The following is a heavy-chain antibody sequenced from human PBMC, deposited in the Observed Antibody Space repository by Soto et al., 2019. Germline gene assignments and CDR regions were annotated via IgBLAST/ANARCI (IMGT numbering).Heavy chain of an antibody. CDR3: AKYGGALDY. J-gene: IGHJ4*02. CDR1: GFTFSSYG. CDR2: ISYDGSNK. D-gene: IGHD2-21*01. V-gene: IGHV3-30*18. Sequence: GGSLRLSCAASGFTFSSYGMHWVRQAPGKGLEWVAVISYDGSNKYYADSVKGRFTISRDNSKNTLYLQMNSLRAEDTAVYYCAKYGGALDYWGQGTLVTVSS.